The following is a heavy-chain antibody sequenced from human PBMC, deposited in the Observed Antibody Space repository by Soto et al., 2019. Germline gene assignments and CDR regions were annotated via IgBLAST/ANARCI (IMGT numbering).Heavy chain of an antibody. CDR3: ARDAAMGAYYHYGMDV. CDR1: GYTFTGYY. V-gene: IGHV1-2*04. D-gene: IGHD5-18*01. CDR2: INPSSGGA. Sequence: ASVKVSCKASGYTFTGYYLHWVRQAPGQGLEWMGWINPSSGGANIAQKFQGWVTMTRDTSIDTAYMELTRLRSDDTAVYYCARDAAMGAYYHYGMDVWGQGTPVTVSS. J-gene: IGHJ6*02.